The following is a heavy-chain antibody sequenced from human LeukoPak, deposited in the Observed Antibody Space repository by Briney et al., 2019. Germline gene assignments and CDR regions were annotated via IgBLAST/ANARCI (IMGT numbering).Heavy chain of an antibody. CDR3: ARVGVPAAYGGYYYYMDV. Sequence: GASVKVSCKASGGTFSSYAVSWVRQAPGQGLEWMGGIIPIFGTTNYAQKFQGRVTITADESTSTAYMELSSLRSEDTAVYYCARVGVPAAYGGYYYYMDVWGKGTTVTISS. CDR1: GGTFSSYA. CDR2: IIPIFGTT. V-gene: IGHV1-69*13. J-gene: IGHJ6*03. D-gene: IGHD2-2*01.